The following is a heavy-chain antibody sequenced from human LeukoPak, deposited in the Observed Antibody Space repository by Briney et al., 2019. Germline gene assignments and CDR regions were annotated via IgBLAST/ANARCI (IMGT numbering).Heavy chain of an antibody. V-gene: IGHV3-21*01. CDR2: ISSSSSYI. J-gene: IGHJ4*02. Sequence: GGSLRLSCAASGFTFSSYSMNWVRQAPGKGLEWVSSISSSSSYIYYADSVKGRFTISRDNAKNSLYLQMNSLRAEDTAVYYCARTYYDYVWGSYRLRYYFDYWGQGTLVTVSS. CDR3: ARTYYDYVWGSYRLRYYFDY. CDR1: GFTFSSYS. D-gene: IGHD3-16*02.